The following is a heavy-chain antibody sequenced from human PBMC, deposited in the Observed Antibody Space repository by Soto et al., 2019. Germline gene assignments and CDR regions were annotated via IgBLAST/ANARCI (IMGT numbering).Heavy chain of an antibody. V-gene: IGHV1-46*01. CDR3: ARVEMATIKGNAFDI. Sequence: QVQLVQSGAEVKKPGASVKVSCKASGYTFTSYYMYWVRQAPGQGLEWMGIINASGGSTSYAQKFQGSVTMTRDTSTSTVYMELSSLRSEDTAVYYCARVEMATIKGNAFDIWGQGTMVTVSS. D-gene: IGHD5-12*01. CDR1: GYTFTSYY. J-gene: IGHJ3*02. CDR2: INASGGST.